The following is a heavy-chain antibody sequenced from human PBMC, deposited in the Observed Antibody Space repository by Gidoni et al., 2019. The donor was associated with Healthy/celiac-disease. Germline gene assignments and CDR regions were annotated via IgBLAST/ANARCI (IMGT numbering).Heavy chain of an antibody. J-gene: IGHJ4*02. CDR1: GFTVSRNY. CDR2: IYSGGST. V-gene: IGHV3-66*01. CDR3: ARESGNYEGVYYFDY. Sequence: EVQLVESGGGLVQPGGSLRLSCAASGFTVSRNYMSWVRQAPGKGLEWVSVIYSGGSTYYADSVKGRFTISRDNSKNTLYLQMNSLRAEDTAVYYCARESGNYEGVYYFDYWGQGTLVTVSS. D-gene: IGHD1-7*01.